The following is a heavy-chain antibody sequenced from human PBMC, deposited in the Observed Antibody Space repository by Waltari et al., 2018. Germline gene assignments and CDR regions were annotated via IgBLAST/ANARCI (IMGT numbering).Heavy chain of an antibody. D-gene: IGHD1-26*01. CDR2: IYYSGST. V-gene: IGHV4-61*01. CDR1: SSGSYY. CDR3: ARDYRGGYLRNYGMDV. Sequence: SSGSYYWSWIRQPPGKGLEWIGYIYYSGSTNYNPSLKSRVTISVDTSKNQFSLKLSSVTAADTAVYYCARDYRGGYLRNYGMDVWGQGTTVTVSS. J-gene: IGHJ6*02.